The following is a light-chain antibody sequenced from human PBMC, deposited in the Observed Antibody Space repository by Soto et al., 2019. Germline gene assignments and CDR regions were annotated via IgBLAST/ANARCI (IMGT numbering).Light chain of an antibody. Sequence: QPVLTQPPSVSGAPGQTVTISCTGSSSNIGASYDVQWYQQLPGTAPKLLIYGNVNRPSGVPDRFSGSRSGTSASLAITGLQAEDEADYYCQSYDSSLSGGVFGTGTKLTVL. J-gene: IGLJ1*01. CDR1: SSNIGASYD. V-gene: IGLV1-40*01. CDR2: GNV. CDR3: QSYDSSLSGGV.